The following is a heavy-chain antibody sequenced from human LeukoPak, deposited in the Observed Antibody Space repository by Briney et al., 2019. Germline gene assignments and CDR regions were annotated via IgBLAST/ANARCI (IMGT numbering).Heavy chain of an antibody. V-gene: IGHV5-51*01. Sequence: GESLRISCKGSGYSFTNYWIGWVRQMPGKGLEWIGIIYPGDSDIRNSPSFQGRVTISVDKSISTVYLQWSSLKASDTAMYYCARDGPVPATADAFDFWGQGTMVTVSS. CDR2: IYPGDSDI. J-gene: IGHJ3*01. CDR1: GYSFTNYW. D-gene: IGHD2-2*01. CDR3: ARDGPVPATADAFDF.